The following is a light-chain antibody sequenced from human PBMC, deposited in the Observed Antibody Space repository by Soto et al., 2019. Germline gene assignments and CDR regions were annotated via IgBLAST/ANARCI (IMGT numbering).Light chain of an antibody. CDR1: SVDVGGFEY. CDR2: DVN. Sequence: QSVLTQPASVSGSPGQSIAISCTGTSVDVGGFEYVSWYQQHPGKVPKLMIYDVNNRPSGVSNRFSGSKSGNTASLTFSGLQAEDEADYFCSSYTSSNTYVFGTGTKVTVL. CDR3: SSYTSSNTYV. J-gene: IGLJ1*01. V-gene: IGLV2-14*03.